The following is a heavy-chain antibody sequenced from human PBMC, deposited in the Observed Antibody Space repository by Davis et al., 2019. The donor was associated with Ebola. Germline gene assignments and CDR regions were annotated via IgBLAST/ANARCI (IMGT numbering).Heavy chain of an antibody. D-gene: IGHD3-3*01. CDR3: AKSGLSFGVVKYHYGMDV. CDR1: GFTFSSYY. V-gene: IGHV3-21*04. CDR2: ISSSSNYI. J-gene: IGHJ6*04. Sequence: GGSLRLSCAASGFTFSSYYMNWVRQAPGKGLEWVSSISSSSNYIYYEDSMKGRFTISRDNAKNALFLQMNSLRAEDTAVYYCAKSGLSFGVVKYHYGMDVWGKGTTVTVSS.